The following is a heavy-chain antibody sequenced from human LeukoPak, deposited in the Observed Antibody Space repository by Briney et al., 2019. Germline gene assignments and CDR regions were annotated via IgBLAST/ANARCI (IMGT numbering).Heavy chain of an antibody. V-gene: IGHV1-69*10. CDR1: GYTFTSYD. Sequence: SVKVSCKASGYTFTSYDINWVRQATGQGLEWMGGIIPILGTANYAQKFQGRVTITADTSTSTAYMELSSLRSEDTAVYYCASGDYDFWSGRNWFDPWGQGTLVTVSS. J-gene: IGHJ5*02. CDR3: ASGDYDFWSGRNWFDP. CDR2: IIPILGTA. D-gene: IGHD3-3*01.